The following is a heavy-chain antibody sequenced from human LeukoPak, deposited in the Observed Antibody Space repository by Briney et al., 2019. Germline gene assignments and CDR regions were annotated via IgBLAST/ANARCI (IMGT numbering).Heavy chain of an antibody. CDR1: GYTFTSYY. Sequence: ASVKVSCKASGYTFTSYYMHWVRQAPGQGLEWMGIINPSGGSTSYAQKFQGRVTMTRDTSTSTVYMELSSLRSEDTAVYYCARDGTDYYDSSGYPYYFDYWGQGTLVTVSS. J-gene: IGHJ4*02. CDR2: INPSGGST. V-gene: IGHV1-46*01. CDR3: ARDGTDYYDSSGYPYYFDY. D-gene: IGHD3-22*01.